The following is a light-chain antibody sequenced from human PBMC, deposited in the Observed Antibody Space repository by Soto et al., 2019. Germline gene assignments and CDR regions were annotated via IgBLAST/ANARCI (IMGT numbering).Light chain of an antibody. CDR3: SSFTSRFTFV. Sequence: QSVLTQPASVSGSPGQSIAISCTGTRSDVGAYNYVSWYQQHPGKAPKLMISEVTNRPSGVSDRFSGSKSGNTASLTISGLQAEGEADYYCSSFTSRFTFVFGTGTKLTVL. CDR1: RSDVGAYNY. V-gene: IGLV2-14*01. CDR2: EVT. J-gene: IGLJ1*01.